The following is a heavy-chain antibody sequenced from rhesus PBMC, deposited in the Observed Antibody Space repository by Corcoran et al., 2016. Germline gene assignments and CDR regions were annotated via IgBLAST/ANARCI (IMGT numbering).Heavy chain of an antibody. CDR3: ARRLSSAFDY. Sequence: QVQLPASGPGLVKPSATLSLTCAVSGGSIISSYYYWRLIRQAPGKGLEWIGYISSSGSTSNNPSTNSRVTISSDTSKIQFSLKLSSVTAADTAVYYCARRLSSAFDYWGQGVLVTVSS. J-gene: IGHJ4*01. V-gene: IGHV4-122*02. D-gene: IGHD6-31*01. CDR1: GGSIISSYYY. CDR2: ISSSGST.